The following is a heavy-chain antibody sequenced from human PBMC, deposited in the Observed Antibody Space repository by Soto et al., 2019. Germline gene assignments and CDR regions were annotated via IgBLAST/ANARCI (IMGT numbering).Heavy chain of an antibody. CDR1: GYTFTSYY. V-gene: IGHV1-46*01. CDR2: INPSGGST. Sequence: QVQLVQSGAEVKKPGASVKVSCKASGYTFTSYYMHWVRQAPGQGLEWMGIINPSGGSTSYAQKFQGRVTMTRDTSTSTVYMELSSLRSEDTAVYYCARDRVAVAGTGHYYGMDVWGQGTTVTVSS. CDR3: ARDRVAVAGTGHYYGMDV. J-gene: IGHJ6*02. D-gene: IGHD6-19*01.